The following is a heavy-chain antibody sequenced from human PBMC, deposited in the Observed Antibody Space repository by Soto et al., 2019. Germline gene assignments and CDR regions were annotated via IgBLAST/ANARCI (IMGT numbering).Heavy chain of an antibody. CDR2: ISSSSTYT. Sequence: PGGSLRLSCAASGFTFSDYYMTWIRQAPGKGLEWVSYISSSSTYTNYADSVKGRFTISRDNAKNSLSLQMNSLRADDTAVYYCARARLRGEPSDAFDIWGQGTMVTVSS. J-gene: IGHJ3*02. V-gene: IGHV3-11*06. D-gene: IGHD5-12*01. CDR3: ARARLRGEPSDAFDI. CDR1: GFTFSDYY.